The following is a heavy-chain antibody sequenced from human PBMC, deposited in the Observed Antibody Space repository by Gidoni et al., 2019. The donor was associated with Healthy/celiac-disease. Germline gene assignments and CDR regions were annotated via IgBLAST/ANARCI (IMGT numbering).Heavy chain of an antibody. V-gene: IGHV3-48*02. CDR1: GFTFSSYS. CDR2: ISRSSSTI. J-gene: IGHJ3*02. CDR3: ARDSPRLRFLEWSGKLDAFDI. Sequence: EVQLVESGGGLVQPGGSLRLSCAASGFTFSSYSMNWVRQAPGKGLEWVSYISRSSSTIYYADSVKGRFTISRDNAKNSLYLQMNSLRDEDTAVYYCARDSPRLRFLEWSGKLDAFDIWGQGTMVTVSS. D-gene: IGHD3-3*01.